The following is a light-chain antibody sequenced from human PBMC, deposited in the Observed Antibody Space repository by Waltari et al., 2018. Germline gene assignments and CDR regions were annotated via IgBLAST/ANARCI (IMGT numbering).Light chain of an antibody. V-gene: IGLV2-8*01. CDR2: EVT. Sequence: QSALTQPHSASGSPGQAVPISSPGTSSDVGAYNYGSWHQQYPSNAPKLMIYEVTKRPSGVPDRFSGSKSCNTASLTVSGLQAEDEADYYCISYAGNNKYVLGAGTKVTVL. CDR1: SSDVGAYNY. CDR3: ISYAGNNKYV. J-gene: IGLJ1*01.